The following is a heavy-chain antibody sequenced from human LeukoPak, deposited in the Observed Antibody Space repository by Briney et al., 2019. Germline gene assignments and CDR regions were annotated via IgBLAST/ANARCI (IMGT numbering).Heavy chain of an antibody. CDR2: IYSGGNT. CDR3: ARVTGPTSTVVRGVTIPAFDY. D-gene: IGHD3-10*01. Sequence: PGGSLRLSCAASGFTVSSNYMSWVRQAPWKGLEWVSIIYSGGNTYYADSVKGRFTISRDNSKNTLYLQMNSLRAEDTAVYYCARVTGPTSTVVRGVTIPAFDYWGQGTLVTVSS. CDR1: GFTVSSNY. J-gene: IGHJ4*02. V-gene: IGHV3-53*01.